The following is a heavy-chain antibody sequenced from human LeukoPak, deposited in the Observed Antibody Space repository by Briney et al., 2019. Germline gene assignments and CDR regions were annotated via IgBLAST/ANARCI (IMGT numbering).Heavy chain of an antibody. V-gene: IGHV3-23*01. Sequence: TGGSLRLSCAASGFTFSSYAMSWVRQAPGKGLEWVSAISGSGGNTYYADSVKGRFTISRDNSKNTLYLQMNSLRAEDTAVYYCARDPVATRYFDYWGQGTLVTVSS. J-gene: IGHJ4*02. CDR3: ARDPVATRYFDY. D-gene: IGHD5-24*01. CDR2: ISGSGGNT. CDR1: GFTFSSYA.